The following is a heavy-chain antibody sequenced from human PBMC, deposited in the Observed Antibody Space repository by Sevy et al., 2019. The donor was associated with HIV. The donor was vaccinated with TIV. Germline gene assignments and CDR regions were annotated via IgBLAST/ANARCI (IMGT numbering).Heavy chain of an antibody. Sequence: ASVKVSCKASGYTFTSYGISWVRQAPGQGLEWMGWISAYNGNTNYSQKLQGRVTMTTDTSTSTAYMELRSLRSDDTAVYYCARDRPYDSSGYYSDAFDIRGQGTMVTVSS. D-gene: IGHD3-22*01. CDR2: ISAYNGNT. V-gene: IGHV1-18*01. J-gene: IGHJ3*02. CDR1: GYTFTSYG. CDR3: ARDRPYDSSGYYSDAFDI.